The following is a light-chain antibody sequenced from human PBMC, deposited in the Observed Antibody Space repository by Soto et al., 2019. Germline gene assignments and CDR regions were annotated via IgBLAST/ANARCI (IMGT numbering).Light chain of an antibody. J-gene: IGKJ4*01. CDR3: MQVLHPPLT. CDR2: LGS. CDR1: QSLLQSNGNNY. Sequence: DIVMTQSPLSLPVTPGEPASISCRSSQSLLQSNGNNYLDWYLQKPGQSPQLLIYLGSNRASGVPDRFSGSGSGTDFTLKISRVEAEDVGVYYCMQVLHPPLTFGGGTKVEIK. V-gene: IGKV2-28*01.